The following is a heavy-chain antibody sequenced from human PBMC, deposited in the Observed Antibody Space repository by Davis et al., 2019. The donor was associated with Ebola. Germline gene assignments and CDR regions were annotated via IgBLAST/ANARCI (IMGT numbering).Heavy chain of an antibody. CDR1: GFTFSDFS. D-gene: IGHD3-3*01. Sequence: GGSLRLSCAASGFTFSDFSMNWVRQAPGKGLEWVPSRSSGCSDVYYRDSVKGRFTISRDNPKKSLFLQMDSLRAEDTAVYYCAKSGLSFGVVKYHYGMDVWGKGTTVTVSS. J-gene: IGHJ6*04. CDR3: AKSGLSFGVVKYHYGMDV. V-gene: IGHV3-21*04. CDR2: RSSGCSDV.